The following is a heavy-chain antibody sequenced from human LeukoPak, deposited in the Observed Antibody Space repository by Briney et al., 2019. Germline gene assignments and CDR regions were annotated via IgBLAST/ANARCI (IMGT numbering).Heavy chain of an antibody. Sequence: SETLSLTCTVSGGSISSYYWSWIRQPPGKGLEWIGSIYYSGSTYYNPSLKSRVTISVDTSKNQFSLKLSSVTAADTAVYYCARERRWLQFSDFDYWGQGTLVTVSS. CDR1: GGSISSYY. CDR3: ARERRWLQFSDFDY. D-gene: IGHD5-24*01. CDR2: IYYSGST. J-gene: IGHJ4*02. V-gene: IGHV4-39*07.